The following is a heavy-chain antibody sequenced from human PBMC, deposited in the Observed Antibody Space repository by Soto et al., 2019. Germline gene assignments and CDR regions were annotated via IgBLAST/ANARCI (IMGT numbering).Heavy chain of an antibody. J-gene: IGHJ4*02. D-gene: IGHD2-15*01. CDR3: ARDGYCSGGSCYSVPVFDY. V-gene: IGHV3-33*01. CDR1: GFTFSSYG. CDR2: IWYDGSNK. Sequence: QVQLVESGGGVVQPGRFLRLSCAASGFTFSSYGMHWVRQAPGKGLEWVAVIWYDGSNKYYADSVKGRFTISRDNSKNTLYLQMNSLSAEDTAVYYCARDGYCSGGSCYSVPVFDYWGQGPLVTVSA.